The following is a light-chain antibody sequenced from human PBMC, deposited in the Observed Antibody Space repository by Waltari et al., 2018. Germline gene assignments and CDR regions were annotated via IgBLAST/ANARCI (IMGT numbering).Light chain of an antibody. V-gene: IGKV3-20*01. J-gene: IGKJ4*01. Sequence: ETVLAQSPGTLSLSLGDSATLSCRASQSVSRDYLAWYQQKPGQAPRPLIYGASSRATGIPARFSGSGSGTDFTLTITRLEPEDFAVYYCRQYGSSPLTFGGGTKVDIK. CDR3: RQYGSSPLT. CDR1: QSVSRDY. CDR2: GAS.